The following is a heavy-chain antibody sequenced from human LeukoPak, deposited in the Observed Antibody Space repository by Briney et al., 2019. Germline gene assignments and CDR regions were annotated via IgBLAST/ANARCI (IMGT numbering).Heavy chain of an antibody. CDR1: GGSISIYY. CDR3: ARGRYSVDY. V-gene: IGHV4-59*01. CDR2: IYYSGST. J-gene: IGHJ4*02. Sequence: SETLSLTCTVSGGSISIYYWSWIRQPPGKGLEWIGYIYYSGSTNYNPSLKSRVTISVDRSKNQFSLKLSSVTAADTAVYYCARGRYSVDYWGQGTLVTVSS. D-gene: IGHD2-15*01.